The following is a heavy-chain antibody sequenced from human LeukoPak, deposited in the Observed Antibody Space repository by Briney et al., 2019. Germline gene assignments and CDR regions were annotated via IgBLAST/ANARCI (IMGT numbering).Heavy chain of an antibody. CDR2: MKEDGSEI. V-gene: IGHV3-7*04. J-gene: IGHJ4*02. CDR3: VGDLIGY. CDR1: GFTFSNYW. Sequence: GGSLRLSCAASGFTFSNYWMTWVRQAPGKGLECVANMKEDGSEIYYVDSVKGRFTISRDNAKNSLYLQMNSLRVEDTAVYYCVGDLIGYWGQGTPVTVSS.